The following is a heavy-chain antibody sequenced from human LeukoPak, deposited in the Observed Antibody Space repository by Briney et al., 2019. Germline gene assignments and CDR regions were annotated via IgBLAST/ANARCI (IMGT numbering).Heavy chain of an antibody. CDR3: ATRVTGIAAAKREYFQH. D-gene: IGHD6-13*01. CDR1: GYTLTELS. V-gene: IGHV1-24*01. Sequence: ASVKVSCKVSGYTLTELSMHWVRQAPGKGLEWMGGFDPEDGETIYAQKFQGRVTMTEDTSTDTAYMELSSLRSEDTAVYYCATRVTGIAAAKREYFQHWGQGTLVTVSS. CDR2: FDPEDGET. J-gene: IGHJ1*01.